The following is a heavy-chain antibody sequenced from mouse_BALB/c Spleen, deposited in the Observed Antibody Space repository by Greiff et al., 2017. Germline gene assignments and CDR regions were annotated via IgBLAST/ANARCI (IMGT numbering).Heavy chain of an antibody. CDR1: GYSITSDYA. Sequence: EVKLMESGPGLVKPSQSLSLTCTVTGYSITSDYAWNWIRQFPGNKLEWMGYISYSGSTSYNPSLKSRISITRDTSKNQFFLQLNSVTTEDTATYYCARSELRPSLDYWGQGTTLTVSS. V-gene: IGHV3-2*02. D-gene: IGHD1-2*01. CDR2: ISYSGST. CDR3: ARSELRPSLDY. J-gene: IGHJ2*01.